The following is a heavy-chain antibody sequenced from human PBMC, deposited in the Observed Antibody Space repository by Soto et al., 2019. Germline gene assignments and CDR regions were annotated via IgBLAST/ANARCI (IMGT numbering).Heavy chain of an antibody. CDR3: ARMGDYGDYVFFYYYGMDV. D-gene: IGHD4-17*01. V-gene: IGHV4-38-2*01. CDR2: IYHSGST. J-gene: IGHJ6*02. Sequence: XETLTLTCAVSGYSINSGSSWGWIRQPPVKGLEWIGSIYHSGSTYYNPSLKSRVTISVDTSKNQFSLKLSSVTAADTAVYYCARMGDYGDYVFFYYYGMDVWGQGSTVTVSS. CDR1: GYSINSGSS.